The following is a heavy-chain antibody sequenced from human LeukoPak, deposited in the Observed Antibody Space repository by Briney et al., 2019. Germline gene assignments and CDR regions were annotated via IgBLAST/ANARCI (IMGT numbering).Heavy chain of an antibody. V-gene: IGHV1-8*01. CDR1: GYTFTSYD. J-gene: IGHJ3*02. CDR3: ARFPYSSSWYPGPRDAFDI. CDR2: MNPNSGNT. Sequence: ASVKVSCKASGYTFTSYDINWVRQATGQGLEWMGWMNPNSGNTGYAQKFQGRVTMTRNTSISTAYMELSSLRSEDTAVYYCARFPYSSSWYPGPRDAFDIWGQGTMVTVSS. D-gene: IGHD6-13*01.